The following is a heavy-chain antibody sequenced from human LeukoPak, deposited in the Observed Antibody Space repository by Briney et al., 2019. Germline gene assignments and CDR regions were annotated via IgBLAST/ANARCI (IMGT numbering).Heavy chain of an antibody. D-gene: IGHD3-22*01. V-gene: IGHV1-69*05. CDR3: ARGTSMIVWRDFDY. CDR2: IIPIFGTA. CDR1: GGTFSSYA. Sequence: GASVKVSCTASGGTFSSYAISWVRQAPGQGLEWMGGIIPIFGTANYAQKLQGRVTMTTDTSTSTAYMELRSLRSDDTAVYYCARGTSMIVWRDFDYWGQGTLVTVSS. J-gene: IGHJ4*02.